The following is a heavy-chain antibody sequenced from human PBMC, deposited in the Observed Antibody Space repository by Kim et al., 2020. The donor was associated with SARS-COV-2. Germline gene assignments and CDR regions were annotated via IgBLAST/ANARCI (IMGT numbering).Heavy chain of an antibody. CDR3: ARSYCSGGSCYYGWFDP. V-gene: IGHV3-74*01. D-gene: IGHD2-15*01. CDR2: INSDGGGA. CDR1: GFTFSSYW. J-gene: IGHJ5*02. Sequence: GGSLRLSCAASGFTFSSYWMHWVRQAPGKGLVWVSRINSDGGGATYEDSVKGRFTISRDNAKNTLYLQMNSLRAEDTAVYYCARSYCSGGSCYYGWFDP.